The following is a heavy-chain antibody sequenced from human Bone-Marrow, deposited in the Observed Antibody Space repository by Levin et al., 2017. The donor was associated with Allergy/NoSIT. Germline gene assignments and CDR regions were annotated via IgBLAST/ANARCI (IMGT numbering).Heavy chain of an antibody. V-gene: IGHV3-23*01. D-gene: IGHD2-15*01. Sequence: PGESLKISCAASGVTFSSATSWVRQAPGKGLEWVSGFSDNDGVPKYADSVKGRFDISRDNSKSTVFLQMNSLRVEDTAVYFCAKTGYCSYIWCPLKHWGQGTLVTVSS. CDR2: FSDNDGVP. J-gene: IGHJ4*02. CDR1: GVTFSSA. CDR3: AKTGYCSYIWCPLKH.